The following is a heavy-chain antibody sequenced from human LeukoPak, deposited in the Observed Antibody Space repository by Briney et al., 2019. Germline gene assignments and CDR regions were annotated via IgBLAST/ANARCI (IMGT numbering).Heavy chain of an antibody. CDR3: ARGGYSGSYYRFS. CDR2: TSKDGTDT. J-gene: IGHJ4*02. V-gene: IGHV3-74*01. Sequence: GGSLRLSCAASGFTFSDSWMHWVRQAPGKGPEWLSRTSKDGTDTVYADSAKGRLTASRDNAKNTVYLELTDLRPDDTALYYCARGGYSGSYYRFSWGRGTLVTVAS. D-gene: IGHD6-25*01. CDR1: GFTFSDSW.